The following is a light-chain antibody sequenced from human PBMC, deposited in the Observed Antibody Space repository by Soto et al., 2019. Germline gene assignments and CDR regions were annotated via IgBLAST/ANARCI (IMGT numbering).Light chain of an antibody. CDR2: GAS. V-gene: IGKV3-15*01. CDR3: QQYNNWWT. CDR1: RSVNSN. Sequence: EIVMTQSPATLSVSPGERATLSCRASRSVNSNLAWYQQKPGQAPRLLIYGASTRATGIPARFSGSGSETEFTLTISSLQSEDFAVYYCQQYNNWWTFSQGTKVEIK. J-gene: IGKJ1*01.